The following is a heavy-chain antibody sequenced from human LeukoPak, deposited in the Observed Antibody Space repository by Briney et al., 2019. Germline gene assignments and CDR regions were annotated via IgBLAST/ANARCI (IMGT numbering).Heavy chain of an antibody. J-gene: IGHJ4*02. CDR3: ARVYSYGYPFDY. Sequence: SETLSLTCAVYGGSFSGYYWSWIRQPPGKGLEWIGEINHSGSTNYNPSLKSRVTISVDTSKNQFSLKLSSVTAADTAVYYCARVYSYGYPFDYRGQGTLVTVSS. CDR2: INHSGST. CDR1: GGSFSGYY. V-gene: IGHV4-34*01. D-gene: IGHD5-18*01.